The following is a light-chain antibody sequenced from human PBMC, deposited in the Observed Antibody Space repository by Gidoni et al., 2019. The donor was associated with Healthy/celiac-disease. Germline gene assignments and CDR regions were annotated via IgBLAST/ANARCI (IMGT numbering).Light chain of an antibody. Sequence: DIQMTQSPSTLSASVGDRVTITCRASQSISSWLAWYQQKPGKAPKLLIYKASSLESGVPSRFSGSGSGTEFTLTISSLQPDDFATYYCQQYNSYSPCSFGQGTQLEIK. CDR1: QSISSW. CDR3: QQYNSYSPCS. J-gene: IGKJ2*04. V-gene: IGKV1-5*03. CDR2: KAS.